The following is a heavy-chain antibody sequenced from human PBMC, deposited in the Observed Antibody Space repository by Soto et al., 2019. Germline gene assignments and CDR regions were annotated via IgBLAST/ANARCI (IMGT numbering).Heavy chain of an antibody. V-gene: IGHV3-33*01. J-gene: IGHJ4*02. CDR1: GFTFSSYG. CDR2: IWYDGSNK. Sequence: PGGSLRLSCAASGFTFSSYGMHWVRQAPGKGLEWVAVIWYDGSNKYYADSVKGRFTISRDNSKNTLYLQMNSLRAEDTAVYYCAREGRHGHFFDYWGQGTLVTVSS. CDR3: AREGRHGHFFDY. D-gene: IGHD3-10*01.